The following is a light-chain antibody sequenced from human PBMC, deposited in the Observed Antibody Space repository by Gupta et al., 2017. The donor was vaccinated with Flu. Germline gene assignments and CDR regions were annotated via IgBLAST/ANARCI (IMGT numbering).Light chain of an antibody. CDR3: LMRHGDPPEYI. Sequence: QVAQSPSSLSASVGDRVTITCRANQRISSYVTWYQQEPGTAPKVLIFATSSLQEGGPSRFSGSGDGTEFTLSINSRQPEEFATYYCLMRHGDPPEYIFGQGTTL. J-gene: IGKJ2*01. V-gene: IGKV1-9*01. CDR1: QRISSY. CDR2: ATS.